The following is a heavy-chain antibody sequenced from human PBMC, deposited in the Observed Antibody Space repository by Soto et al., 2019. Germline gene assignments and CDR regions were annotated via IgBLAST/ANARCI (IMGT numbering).Heavy chain of an antibody. D-gene: IGHD3-16*01. J-gene: IGHJ6*02. V-gene: IGHV1-2*04. CDR2: INPNSGGT. CDR3: ARDINPYTSNFYYYYYGMDV. CDR1: GYTFTGYY. Sequence: ASVKVSCKASGYTFTGYYMHRVRQAPGQGLEWMGWINPNSGGTNYAQKFQGWVTMTRDTSISTAYMELSRLRSDDTAVYYCARDINPYTSNFYYYYYGMDVWGQGTTVTVSS.